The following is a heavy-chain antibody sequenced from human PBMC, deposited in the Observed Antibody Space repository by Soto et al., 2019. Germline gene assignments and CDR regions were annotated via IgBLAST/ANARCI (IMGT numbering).Heavy chain of an antibody. V-gene: IGHV6-1*01. Sequence: PSQTLSLTCAISGDSVSSNSAAWNWIRQSPSRGLEWLGRTYYRSKWYNDYAVSVKSRITINPDTSKNQFSLQLNSVTPEDTAVYCCASEGSIAAREGPYYYYYYGMDVWGQGTTVTVSS. CDR2: TYYRSKWYN. J-gene: IGHJ6*02. D-gene: IGHD6-6*01. CDR3: ASEGSIAAREGPYYYYYYGMDV. CDR1: GDSVSSNSAA.